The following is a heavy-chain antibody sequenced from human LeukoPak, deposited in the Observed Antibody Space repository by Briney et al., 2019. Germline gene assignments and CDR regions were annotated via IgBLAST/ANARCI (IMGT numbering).Heavy chain of an antibody. CDR3: ARDRDGFGAVNY. CDR2: IYYSGGT. V-gene: IGHV4-31*03. J-gene: IGHJ4*02. CDR1: GGSISSGGYY. Sequence: SQTLSLTCTVSGGSISSGGYYWSWIRQHPGKGLEWIGYIYYSGGTYYNPSLKSRVTISVDTSKNQFSLKLSSVTAADTAVYYCARDRDGFGAVNYWGQGTLVTVSS. D-gene: IGHD3-10*01.